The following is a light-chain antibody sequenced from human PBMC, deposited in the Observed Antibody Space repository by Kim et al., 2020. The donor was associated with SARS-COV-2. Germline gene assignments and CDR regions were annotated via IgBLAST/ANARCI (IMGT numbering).Light chain of an antibody. Sequence: QSALTQPPSVSGAPGQRLTISCTGNNSNIGAGYDVHWYQQLPGTAPKLVIYGNINRPSGVPDRFSGSRSGASASLAITGLRAADEADYFCQSFDIGLGGHVIFGGGTQLTVL. CDR2: GNI. CDR1: NSNIGAGYD. V-gene: IGLV1-40*01. J-gene: IGLJ2*01. CDR3: QSFDIGLGGHVI.